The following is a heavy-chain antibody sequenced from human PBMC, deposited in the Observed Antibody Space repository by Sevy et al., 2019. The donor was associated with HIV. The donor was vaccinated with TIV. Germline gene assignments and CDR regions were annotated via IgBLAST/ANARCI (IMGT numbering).Heavy chain of an antibody. D-gene: IGHD3-22*01. CDR1: GFTFSSYW. V-gene: IGHV3-7*01. CDR2: IKQDMSEK. J-gene: IGHJ4*02. CDR3: ARAQQVTMLVVIGGLYFDF. Sequence: GGSLRLSCVASGFTFSSYWMTWVRQAPGKGLEWVANIKQDMSEKYYADSVKGRFTNSRENARNSLYLQMESLRAEDTAVYYCARAQQVTMLVVIGGLYFDFWGQGTLVTVSS.